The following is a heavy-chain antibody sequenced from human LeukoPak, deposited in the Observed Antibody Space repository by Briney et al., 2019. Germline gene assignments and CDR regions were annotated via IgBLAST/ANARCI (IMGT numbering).Heavy chain of an antibody. CDR3: AKGAYYHGSGRYFDY. J-gene: IGHJ4*02. CDR2: FSGSGGAT. CDR1: GFTFSSYA. V-gene: IGHV3-23*01. D-gene: IGHD3-10*01. Sequence: PGGSLRLSCAASGFTFSSYAMNWVRQAPGKGLEWVSAFSGSGGATYYADSVKGRFTMSRDNSKNTLYLQMNSLRAEDTAVYYCAKGAYYHGSGRYFDYWGQGTLVTVSS.